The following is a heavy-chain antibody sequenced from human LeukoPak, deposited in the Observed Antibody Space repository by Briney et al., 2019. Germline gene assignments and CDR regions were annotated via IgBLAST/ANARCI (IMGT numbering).Heavy chain of an antibody. CDR3: AARPPISVSGPFDF. V-gene: IGHV3-23*01. Sequence: GGSLRLSCAASGFTVTSYAMGWVRQAPGKGLEWISTISGSGGDTYYADSVKGRFTISRDNSKNTLYLQMNSLRADDTALYYCAARPPISVSGPFDFWGRGTLVTVSS. CDR2: ISGSGGDT. J-gene: IGHJ4*02. D-gene: IGHD6-19*01. CDR1: GFTVTSYA.